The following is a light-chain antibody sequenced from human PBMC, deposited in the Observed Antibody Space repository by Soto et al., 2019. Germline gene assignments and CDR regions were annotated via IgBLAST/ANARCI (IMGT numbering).Light chain of an antibody. V-gene: IGLV2-14*01. CDR1: SNDVGGYNY. J-gene: IGLJ1*01. CDR3: SSYTSSSTYV. Sequence: QSALTQPASVSGSAGESITISCTGTSNDVGGYNYVSWYQHHPGKAPKLVISEVSYRPSGVSNRFSGSKSGNTASLTISGLQAEDEADYYCSSYTSSSTYVFGTGTKLTV. CDR2: EVS.